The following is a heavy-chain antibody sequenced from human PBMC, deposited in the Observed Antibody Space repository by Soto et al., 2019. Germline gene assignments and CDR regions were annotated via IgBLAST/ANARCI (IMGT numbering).Heavy chain of an antibody. V-gene: IGHV3-30*18. D-gene: IGHD2-15*01. Sequence: QVPLVESGGGVVQPGRSLRLSCTAAGVTLSSYGLHWFRQSPGKGLEWVAVIAYDGSNNYYADSVKGRFNISRDNSTNELYLHMNCLRADAAAVYDCAEDQVRVVVASSFDYWGQGTLVTVSS. CDR3: AEDQVRVVVASSFDY. CDR2: IAYDGSNN. J-gene: IGHJ4*02. CDR1: GVTLSSYG.